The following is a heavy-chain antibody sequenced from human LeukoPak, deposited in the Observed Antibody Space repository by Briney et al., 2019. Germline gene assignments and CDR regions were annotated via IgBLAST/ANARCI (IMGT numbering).Heavy chain of an antibody. D-gene: IGHD6-6*01. Sequence: GASVKVSCKASGYTFTSFGISWVRQAPGQGLEWMGWISAYNGNTRSAQKFQGRVTMTTDTSTNTAYMELRSLRSDDTAVFYCVRDYSSSRDWDYWGQGTLVTVSP. CDR1: GYTFTSFG. CDR3: VRDYSSSRDWDY. V-gene: IGHV1-18*01. CDR2: ISAYNGNT. J-gene: IGHJ4*02.